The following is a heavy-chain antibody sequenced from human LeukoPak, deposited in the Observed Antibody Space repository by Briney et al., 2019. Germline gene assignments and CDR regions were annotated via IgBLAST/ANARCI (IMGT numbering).Heavy chain of an antibody. V-gene: IGHV3-23*01. CDR3: ARRLVGLCSGGSCFPYYWYFDL. J-gene: IGHJ2*01. CDR1: GFTFSGYA. Sequence: GGSLRLSCAASGFTFSGYAMTWVRQAPGKGLEWVSGTGGSCATTYYADSAKGRFTISRDNSKNTLYLQMNSLRAEDTAVYYCARRLVGLCSGGSCFPYYWYFDLWGRGTLVTVSS. CDR2: TGGSCATT. D-gene: IGHD2-15*01.